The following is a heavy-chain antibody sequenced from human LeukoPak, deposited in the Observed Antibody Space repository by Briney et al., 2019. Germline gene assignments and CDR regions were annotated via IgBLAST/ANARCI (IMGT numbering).Heavy chain of an antibody. J-gene: IGHJ6*03. D-gene: IGHD3-16*01. Sequence: SETLSLTCAVYGGSFSGYYWSWIRQPPGKGLEWIGEINHSGSTNYNPSLKSRVTISVDTSKNQFSLKMRSVTATDTAVYYCARGFDSAYYYYYMDVWGKGTTVTVSS. V-gene: IGHV4-34*01. CDR1: GGSFSGYY. CDR3: ARGFDSAYYYYYMDV. CDR2: INHSGST.